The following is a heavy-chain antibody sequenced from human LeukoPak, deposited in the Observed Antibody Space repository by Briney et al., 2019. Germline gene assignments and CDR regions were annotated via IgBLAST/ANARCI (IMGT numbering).Heavy chain of an antibody. J-gene: IGHJ3*02. V-gene: IGHV3-7*01. CDR3: ARESRLGTGDDAFDM. CDR2: IKQDGSET. Sequence: GGSLRLSCAASGFTFSSHYMTSVRQAPGKGLEWVANIKQDGSETFCLESMKGRITISRDNAENSVYLQINSLRVEDTAVYYCARESRLGTGDDAFDMWGQGTMVTVSS. CDR1: GFTFSSHY. D-gene: IGHD3-10*01.